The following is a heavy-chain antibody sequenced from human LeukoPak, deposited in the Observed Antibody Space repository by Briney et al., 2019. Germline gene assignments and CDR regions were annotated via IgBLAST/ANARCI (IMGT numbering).Heavy chain of an antibody. CDR1: GFTFSSYA. CDR3: AKLGYSHPKGSFDY. CDR2: ISGSGGST. Sequence: GGSLRLSCAASGFTFSSYAVSWVRQAPGKGLEWVSAISGSGGSTYYADSVKGRFTISRDNSKNTLYLQMNSLRAEDTAVYYCAKLGYSHPKGSFDYWGQGTLVTVSS. D-gene: IGHD5-18*01. V-gene: IGHV3-23*01. J-gene: IGHJ4*02.